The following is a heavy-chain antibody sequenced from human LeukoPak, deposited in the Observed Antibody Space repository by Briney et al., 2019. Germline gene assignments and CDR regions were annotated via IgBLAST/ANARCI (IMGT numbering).Heavy chain of an antibody. V-gene: IGHV3-7*01. CDR3: ARGDLDY. J-gene: IGHJ4*02. Sequence: GGSLRLSCGVSGFTFSSYWMTWARQAPGRGLEWVATVKPDGNEKFYVDSVKGRFAISRDNARNSVYLEMNSLRVEDTAVYLCARGDLDYWGQGALVTVSS. CDR1: GFTFSSYW. CDR2: VKPDGNEK.